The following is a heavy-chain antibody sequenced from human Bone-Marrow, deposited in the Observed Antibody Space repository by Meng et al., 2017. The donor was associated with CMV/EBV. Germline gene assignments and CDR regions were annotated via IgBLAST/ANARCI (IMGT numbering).Heavy chain of an antibody. CDR1: GGSISSSTSY. CDR3: ARTYNWNYVLNWFDP. D-gene: IGHD1-7*01. Sequence: GSLRLSCTVSGGSISSSTSYWGWIRQPPGKGLEWIGTIYYTGSTNYNPSLKSRVTISVDTSKNQFSLKLGSVTAADTAVYYCARTYNWNYVLNWFDPWGQGTLVTVSS. V-gene: IGHV4-39*07. J-gene: IGHJ5*02. CDR2: IYYTGST.